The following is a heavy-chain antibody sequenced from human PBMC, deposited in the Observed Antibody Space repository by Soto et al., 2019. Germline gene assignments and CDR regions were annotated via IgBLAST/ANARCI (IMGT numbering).Heavy chain of an antibody. D-gene: IGHD2-15*01. CDR3: ATGPPIDCSAGSCYGMDV. V-gene: IGHV1-24*01. Sequence: ASVKVSCKASGGTFSSYAISLVRQAPGKGLEWMGGFDPEDGETIYAQKFQGRVTMTEDTSTDTAYMELSSLRSEDTAVYYCATGPPIDCSAGSCYGMDVWGQGTTVTVSS. J-gene: IGHJ6*02. CDR1: GGTFSSYA. CDR2: FDPEDGET.